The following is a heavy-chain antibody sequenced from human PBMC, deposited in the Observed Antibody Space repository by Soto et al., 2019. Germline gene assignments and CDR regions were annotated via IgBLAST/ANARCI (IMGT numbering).Heavy chain of an antibody. Sequence: EVQLLESGGDLVQPGGSLRLSCAASGFTFSSYAMSWVRQAPGKGLEWVSTISGRGADTYYTDSVKGRFTISRDNSKNTLYVHMNSLRAEDTAVYYCARAQPTYSSSYFDYWGQGPLVTVSS. CDR2: ISGRGADT. V-gene: IGHV3-23*01. CDR1: GFTFSSYA. CDR3: ARAQPTYSSSYFDY. J-gene: IGHJ4*02. D-gene: IGHD3-22*01.